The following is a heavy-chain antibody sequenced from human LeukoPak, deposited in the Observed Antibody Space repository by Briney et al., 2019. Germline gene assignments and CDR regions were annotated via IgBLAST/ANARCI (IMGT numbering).Heavy chain of an antibody. CDR3: ASRVGYYYYYYGMDV. V-gene: IGHV4-34*01. D-gene: IGHD3-10*01. CDR2: INHSGST. J-gene: IGHJ6*02. Sequence: SETLSLTCAVYGGSFSGYYWSWIRQPPGKGLEWIGEINHSGSTNYNPSLKSRVTISVDTSKNQFSLKLSSVTAADTAVYYCASRVGYYYYYYGMDVWGQGTTVTVSS. CDR1: GGSFSGYY.